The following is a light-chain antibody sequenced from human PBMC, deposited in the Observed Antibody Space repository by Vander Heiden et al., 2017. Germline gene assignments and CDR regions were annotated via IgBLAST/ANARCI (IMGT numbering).Light chain of an antibody. V-gene: IGKV1-39*01. CDR3: QQSDSTPPGT. Sequence: DIQMTQSPSSLSASVGDRVTITCRASQSISSYLNWYQQKPGKAPKLLIYAASSLQSGVPSRFSGSGSGTDFTLTISSLQPEDFATYYRQQSDSTPPGTFGQGTKVEIK. CDR2: AAS. CDR1: QSISSY. J-gene: IGKJ1*01.